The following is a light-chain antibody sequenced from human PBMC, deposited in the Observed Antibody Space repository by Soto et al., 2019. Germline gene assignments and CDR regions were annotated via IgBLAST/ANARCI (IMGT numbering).Light chain of an antibody. CDR1: TGAVTSVSY. CDR2: STS. V-gene: IGLV7-43*01. Sequence: QTVVTQEPSLTVSPRGTVTLTCASSTGAVTSVSYPNWVQQKPGQAPRALIYSTSNSHSWTPARFSGSLPGGKAALRLSGVQPEDEAVYYCLLYFGSAQVFGGGTKLTVL. CDR3: LLYFGSAQV. J-gene: IGLJ3*02.